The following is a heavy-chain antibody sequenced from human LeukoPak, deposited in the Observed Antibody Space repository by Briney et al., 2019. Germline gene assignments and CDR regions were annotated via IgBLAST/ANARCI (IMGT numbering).Heavy chain of an antibody. D-gene: IGHD2-8*01. CDR1: GFTFSSYA. V-gene: IGHV3-48*03. CDR3: ARELNYYFDY. Sequence: GGSLRLSCAASGFTFSSYAMSWVRQAPGKGLEWVSYISSSGSTIYYADSLKGRFTISRDNAKNSLYLQMDSLRAEDTAIYYCARELNYYFDYWGQGTLVTVSS. J-gene: IGHJ4*02. CDR2: ISSSGSTI.